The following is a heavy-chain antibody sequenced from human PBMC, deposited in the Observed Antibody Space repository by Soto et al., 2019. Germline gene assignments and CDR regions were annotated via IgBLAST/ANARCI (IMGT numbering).Heavy chain of an antibody. V-gene: IGHV1-69*12. CDR3: ARESRYCSGGSCYFLPGIDY. J-gene: IGHJ4*02. CDR2: IIPIFGTA. CDR1: GGTFSSYA. Sequence: QVQLVQSGAEVKKPGSSVKVSCKASGGTFSSYAISWVRQAPGQGLEWMGGIIPIFGTANYAQTFQGRVTITADESTSTAYMELSSLRSEDTDVYYCARESRYCSGGSCYFLPGIDYWGQGTMVTVSS. D-gene: IGHD2-15*01.